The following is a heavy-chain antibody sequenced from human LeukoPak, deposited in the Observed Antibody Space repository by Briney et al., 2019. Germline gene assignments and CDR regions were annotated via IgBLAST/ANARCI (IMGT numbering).Heavy chain of an antibody. V-gene: IGHV5-51*01. Sequence: GESLKISCKGPGYSFTSYWIGWVRQMPGKGMEWMGIIYPGESDTRYSPSFQGQVNISADKSISTAYLQWSSLKASDTAMYYCARLNRGRTTAAFYYYYGMDVWGQGTTVTVSS. D-gene: IGHD4-17*01. J-gene: IGHJ6*02. CDR3: ARLNRGRTTAAFYYYYGMDV. CDR1: GYSFTSYW. CDR2: IYPGESDT.